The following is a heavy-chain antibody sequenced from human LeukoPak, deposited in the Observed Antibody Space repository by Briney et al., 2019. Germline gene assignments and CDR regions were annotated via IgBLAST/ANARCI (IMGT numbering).Heavy chain of an antibody. CDR3: ARATARSDNYYYYYYYMDV. CDR2: FSASGNS. D-gene: IGHD2-21*02. Sequence: SETLSLTCTVSGGSISSYYWSWNRQPAGKGLEWIGRFSASGNSNYNPSLKSRLTIPVDTSKNQFSLKLTSATAADTAVYYCARATARSDNYYYYYYYMDVWGKGTTVTISS. CDR1: GGSISSYY. J-gene: IGHJ6*03. V-gene: IGHV4-4*07.